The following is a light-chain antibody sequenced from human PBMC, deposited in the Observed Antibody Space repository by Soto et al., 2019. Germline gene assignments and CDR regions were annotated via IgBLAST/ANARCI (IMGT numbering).Light chain of an antibody. V-gene: IGKV3-20*01. CDR2: GAS. CDR3: QQYGRSPPFI. Sequence: DIVLTQSPGTLSLSPGERATLSCRASQTVSSTYIAWYQQSPGQPPRLLIYGASSRATGIPDRFSGSGSGTDFTLTIGRLEPEDFAVYFCQQYGRSPPFIFGQGTKVEIK. J-gene: IGKJ2*01. CDR1: QTVSSTY.